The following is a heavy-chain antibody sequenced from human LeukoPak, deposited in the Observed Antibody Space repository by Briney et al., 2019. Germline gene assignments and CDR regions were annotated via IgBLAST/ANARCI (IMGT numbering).Heavy chain of an antibody. V-gene: IGHV4-34*01. CDR3: ARGYGTFDP. D-gene: IGHD1-26*01. CDR2: INHSGST. CDR1: GGSFSNYY. J-gene: IGHJ5*02. Sequence: SETLSLTCAVYGGSFSNYYWSWIRQPPGKGLEWIGEINHSGSTSYNPSLKSRVTMSVDTSKNQFSLKLSSVTAADTAVYYCARGYGTFDPWGQGTLVTVSS.